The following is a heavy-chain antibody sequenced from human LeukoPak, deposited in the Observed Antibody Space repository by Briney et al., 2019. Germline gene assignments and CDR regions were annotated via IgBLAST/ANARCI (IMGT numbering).Heavy chain of an antibody. CDR3: ARGHYYDFSWGAFDI. V-gene: IGHV3-7*01. J-gene: IGHJ3*02. CDR1: GFTFSSYW. D-gene: IGHD3-3*01. Sequence: GGSLRLSCAASGFTFSSYWMSWVRQAPGKGLEWVANIKQDGSEKYYVDSVKGRFTISRDNAKNSLYLQMNSPRAEDTAVYYCARGHYYDFSWGAFDIWGQGTMVTVSS. CDR2: IKQDGSEK.